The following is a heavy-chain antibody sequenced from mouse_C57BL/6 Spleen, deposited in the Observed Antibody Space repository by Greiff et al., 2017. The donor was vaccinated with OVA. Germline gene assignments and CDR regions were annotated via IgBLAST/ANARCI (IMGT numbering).Heavy chain of an antibody. CDR2: IYPGDGDT. D-gene: IGHD2-5*01. CDR1: GYAFSSSW. J-gene: IGHJ4*01. Sequence: QVQLQQSGPELVKPGASVKISCKASGYAFSSSWMNWVKQRPGKGLEWIGRIYPGDGDTNYNGKFKGKATLTADKSSSTAYMQLSSLTSEDSAVYLCARSNYWAMDYWGQGTSVTVSS. V-gene: IGHV1-82*01. CDR3: ARSNYWAMDY.